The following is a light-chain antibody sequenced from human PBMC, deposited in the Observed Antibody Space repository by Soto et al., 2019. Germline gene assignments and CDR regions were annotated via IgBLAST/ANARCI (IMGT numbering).Light chain of an antibody. CDR2: EVT. V-gene: IGLV2-14*03. Sequence: LTQPASVSGSPGQSITISCTGTSSDIGYYNYVSWYQQHPGKAPKVIIYEVTNRPSGVSDRFSGSKSGNTASLTISGLQAEDEGDYYCSSYEDSSILMFGGGTKLTVL. J-gene: IGLJ3*02. CDR3: SSYEDSSILM. CDR1: SSDIGYYNY.